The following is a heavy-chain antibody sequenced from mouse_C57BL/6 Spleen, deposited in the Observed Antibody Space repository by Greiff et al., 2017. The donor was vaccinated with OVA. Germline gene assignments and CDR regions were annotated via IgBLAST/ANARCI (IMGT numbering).Heavy chain of an antibody. CDR1: GYTFTDYY. J-gene: IGHJ2*01. V-gene: IGHV1-34*01. CDR2: IYPNNGGN. Sequence: EVQLQQSGPELVKPGASVKMSCKASGYTFTDYYMHWVKQSHGKSLEWIGYIYPNNGGNGYTQKFKGKATLTVDKSSSTAYMELRSLTSEDSAVYYCARRGRAQAYYFDYWGQGTTLTVSS. D-gene: IGHD3-2*02. CDR3: ARRGRAQAYYFDY.